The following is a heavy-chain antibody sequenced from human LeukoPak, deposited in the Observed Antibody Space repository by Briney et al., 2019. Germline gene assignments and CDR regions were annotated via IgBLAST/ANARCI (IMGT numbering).Heavy chain of an antibody. Sequence: SETLSLTGTVSGGSISSSSYYWGWIRQPPGKGLGWIGSIYYSGSTYYNPSLKSRVTISVDTSKNQFSLKLSSVTAADTAVDYCARHRTGSSGWYGGPYYFDYWGQGTLVTVSS. CDR2: IYYSGST. CDR3: ARHRTGSSGWYGGPYYFDY. J-gene: IGHJ4*02. D-gene: IGHD6-19*01. CDR1: GGSISSSSYY. V-gene: IGHV4-39*01.